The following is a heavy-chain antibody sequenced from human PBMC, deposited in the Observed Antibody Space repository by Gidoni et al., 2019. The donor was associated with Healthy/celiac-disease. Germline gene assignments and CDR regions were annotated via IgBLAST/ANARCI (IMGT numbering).Heavy chain of an antibody. V-gene: IGHV4-39*01. J-gene: IGHJ5*02. Sequence: QLQLQESGPGLVKPSETLSLTCTVSGGSISSSSYYWGWIRQPPGKGLEWIGSIYYRGSTYYNPSLKRRVTISVDTSKNQFSLKLSSVTAADTAVYYCARGGEQLDWFDPWGQGTLVTVSS. CDR2: IYYRGST. CDR1: GGSISSSSYY. D-gene: IGHD6-6*01. CDR3: ARGGEQLDWFDP.